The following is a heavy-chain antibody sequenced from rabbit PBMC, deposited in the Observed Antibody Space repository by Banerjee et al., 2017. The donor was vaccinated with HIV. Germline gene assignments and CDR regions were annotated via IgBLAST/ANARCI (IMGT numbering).Heavy chain of an antibody. CDR1: GFSLNIYE. J-gene: IGHJ4*01. D-gene: IGHD4-2*01. CDR2: IYAGSSGST. CDR3: ARGTGSTYLGFDL. V-gene: IGHV1S45*01. Sequence: QEQLEESGGDLVKPGASLTLTCTASGFSLNIYEMCWVRQAPGKGLEWIGCIYAGSSGSTWYASWAKGRFTISKTSSTTVTLQMTSLTAADTATYFCARGTGSTYLGFDLWGPGTLVTVS.